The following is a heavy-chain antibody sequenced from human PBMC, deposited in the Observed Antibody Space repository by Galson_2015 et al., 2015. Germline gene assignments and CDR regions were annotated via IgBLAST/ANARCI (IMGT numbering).Heavy chain of an antibody. D-gene: IGHD4-17*01. J-gene: IGHJ4*02. CDR1: GYTFTGYY. V-gene: IGHV1-2*04. CDR3: ARAHDYGDYLDY. Sequence: SVKVSCKASGYTFTGYYMHWVRQAPGQGLEWMGWINPNSGGTNYAQKFQGWVTMTRDTSISTAYMELSRLRSDDTAVYYCARAHDYGDYLDYWGQGTLVTVSS. CDR2: INPNSGGT.